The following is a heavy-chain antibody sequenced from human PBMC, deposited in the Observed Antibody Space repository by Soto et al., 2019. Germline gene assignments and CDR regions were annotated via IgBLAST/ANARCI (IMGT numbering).Heavy chain of an antibody. CDR3: ARDLNYCSSTSCYATNYYYYYMDV. J-gene: IGHJ6*03. V-gene: IGHV3-21*01. D-gene: IGHD2-2*01. CDR1: GFTFSSYS. Sequence: PGGSLRLSCAASGFTFSSYSMNWVRQAPGEGLEWVSSISSSSSYIYYADSVKGRFTISRDNAKNSLYLQMNSLRAEDTAVYYWARDLNYCSSTSCYATNYYYYYMDVWGKGTTVTVSS. CDR2: ISSSSSYI.